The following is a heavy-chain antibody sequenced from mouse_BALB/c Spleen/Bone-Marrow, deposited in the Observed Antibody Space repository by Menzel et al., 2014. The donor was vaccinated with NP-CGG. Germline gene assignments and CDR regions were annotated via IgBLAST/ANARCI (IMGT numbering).Heavy chain of an antibody. CDR3: SRPGYYGYQDV. CDR2: INPDSSTI. CDR1: GFDFXGYW. Sequence: EVMLVESGGGLVQPGGSLKLSCAASGFDFXGYWMTWVRQAPGKGLEWIGEINPDSSTINYTPSLKDKFIISRDNAKNALYLQMSKVRSGDTALYYCSRPGYYGYQDVWGAGTTVTVSS. J-gene: IGHJ1*01. V-gene: IGHV4-1*02. D-gene: IGHD1-2*01.